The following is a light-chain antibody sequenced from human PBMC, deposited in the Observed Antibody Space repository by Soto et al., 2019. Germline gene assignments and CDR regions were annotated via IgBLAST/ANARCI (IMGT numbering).Light chain of an antibody. J-gene: IGKJ4*01. CDR1: QSVSSY. CDR2: DAS. V-gene: IGKV3-11*01. Sequence: EIVLTQSPATLSLSPGERATLSCRAGQSVSSYLAWYQQKSGQAPRLLIFDASNRATGIPARFSGSGSGTDFTLTISSLEPEDFAVYYCQQRSNWPPTFGGGTKVEI. CDR3: QQRSNWPPT.